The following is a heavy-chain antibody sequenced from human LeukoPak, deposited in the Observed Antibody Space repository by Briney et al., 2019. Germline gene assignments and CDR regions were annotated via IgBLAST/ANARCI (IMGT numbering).Heavy chain of an antibody. CDR1: GFTFSSYS. V-gene: IGHV3-21*01. D-gene: IGHD6-19*01. CDR3: ARDAALGYSSGWYGYDAFDI. J-gene: IGHJ3*02. Sequence: PGGSLRLSCAASGFTFSSYSMNWVRQAPGKGLEWVSSISSSSSYIYYADLVKGRFTISRDNAKNSLYLQMNSLRAEDTAVYYCARDAALGYSSGWYGYDAFDIWGQGTMVTVSS. CDR2: ISSSSSYI.